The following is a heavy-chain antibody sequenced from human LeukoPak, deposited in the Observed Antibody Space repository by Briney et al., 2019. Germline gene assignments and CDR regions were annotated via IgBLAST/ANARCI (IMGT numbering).Heavy chain of an antibody. D-gene: IGHD1-20*01. CDR1: GYLFISHG. CDR3: ARAFFITGTLGDWLDP. J-gene: IGHJ5*02. V-gene: IGHV1-2*02. Sequence: ASVKVSCKASGYLFISHGLTWVRQAPGQGLEWMGWINPNSGGTNYAQKFQGRVTMTRDTSISTAYMELSRLRSGDTAVYYCARAFFITGTLGDWLDPWGQGTLVTVSS. CDR2: INPNSGGT.